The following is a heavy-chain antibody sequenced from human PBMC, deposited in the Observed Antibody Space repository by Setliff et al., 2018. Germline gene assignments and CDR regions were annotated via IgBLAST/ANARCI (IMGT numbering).Heavy chain of an antibody. J-gene: IGHJ4*02. V-gene: IGHV4-34*01. CDR1: GGTFSDYH. CDR2: INHRGST. Sequence: SETLSLTCAAYGGTFSDYHWTWIRQSPEKGLEWIGEINHRGSTNYNPSLKSRVTISIDTSKDQFSLKLISMTAADTAVYYCARKVEQWLTPHFDYWGQGALVTVSS. D-gene: IGHD6-19*01. CDR3: ARKVEQWLTPHFDY.